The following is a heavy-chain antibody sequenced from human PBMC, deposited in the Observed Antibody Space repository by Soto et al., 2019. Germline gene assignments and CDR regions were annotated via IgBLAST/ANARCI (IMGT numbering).Heavy chain of an antibody. CDR3: AREWWELGGYYGMDV. CDR1: GFTFSGSA. Sequence: VQLVESGGGLVQPGGSLKLSCAASGFTFSGSAMHWVRQASGKGLEWVAVIWYDGSNKYYADSVKGRFTISRDNSKNTLYLQMNSLRAEDTAVYYCAREWWELGGYYGMDVWGQGTTVTVSS. J-gene: IGHJ6*02. CDR2: IWYDGSNK. V-gene: IGHV3-33*08. D-gene: IGHD1-26*01.